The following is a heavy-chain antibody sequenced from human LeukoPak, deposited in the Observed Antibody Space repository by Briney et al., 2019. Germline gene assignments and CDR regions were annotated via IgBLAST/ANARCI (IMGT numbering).Heavy chain of an antibody. D-gene: IGHD3-10*01. Sequence: ASVKVSCKASGGTFSSYAISWVRQAPGQGLEWMGRIIPILGIANYAQKFQGRVTITADKSTSTAYMELSSLRSDDTAVYYCARVTRGFGELYWGQGTLVTVSS. CDR3: ARVTRGFGELY. CDR2: IIPILGIA. CDR1: GGTFSSYA. J-gene: IGHJ4*02. V-gene: IGHV1-69*04.